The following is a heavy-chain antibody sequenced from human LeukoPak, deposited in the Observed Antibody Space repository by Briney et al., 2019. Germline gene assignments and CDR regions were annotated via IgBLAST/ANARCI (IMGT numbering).Heavy chain of an antibody. CDR2: IYTSGST. J-gene: IGHJ6*03. CDR1: GGSISSYY. CDR3: ARGAYSYGNYYYYMDV. Sequence: SETLSLTCTVSGGSISSYYWSWIRQPAGKGLEWIGRIYTSGSTNYNPSLKSRVTMSVDTSKNQFSLKLSSVTAADTAVYYCARGAYSYGNYYYYMDVWGKGTTVTISS. V-gene: IGHV4-4*07. D-gene: IGHD5-18*01.